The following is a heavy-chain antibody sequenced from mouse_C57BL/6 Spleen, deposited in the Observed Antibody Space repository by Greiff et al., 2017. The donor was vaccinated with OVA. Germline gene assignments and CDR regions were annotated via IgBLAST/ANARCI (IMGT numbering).Heavy chain of an antibody. CDR3: ARPYSNYGGDFDY. V-gene: IGHV1-69*01. CDR1: GYTFTSYW. J-gene: IGHJ2*01. D-gene: IGHD2-5*01. CDR2: IDPSDSYT. Sequence: QVQLKQPGAELVMPGASVKLSCKASGYTFTSYWMHWVKQRPGQGLEWIGEIDPSDSYTNYNQKFKGKSTLTVDKSSSTAYMQLSSLTSEDSAVYYCARPYSNYGGDFDYWGQGTTLTVSS.